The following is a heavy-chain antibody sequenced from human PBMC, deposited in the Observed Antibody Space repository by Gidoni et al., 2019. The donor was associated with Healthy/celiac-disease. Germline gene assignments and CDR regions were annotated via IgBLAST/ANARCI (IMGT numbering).Heavy chain of an antibody. V-gene: IGHV3-33*01. Sequence: QVQLVASGGGVVQPGRSLRLSSAASGFTFSSYGMHWVRPAPGKGLEWVAVIWYDGSNKYYADSVKGRFTISRDNSKNTLYLQMNSLRAEDTAVYYCARVRTVTTFPYYYYGIDVWGQGTTVTVSS. CDR3: ARVRTVTTFPYYYYGIDV. D-gene: IGHD4-4*01. J-gene: IGHJ6*02. CDR1: GFTFSSYG. CDR2: IWYDGSNK.